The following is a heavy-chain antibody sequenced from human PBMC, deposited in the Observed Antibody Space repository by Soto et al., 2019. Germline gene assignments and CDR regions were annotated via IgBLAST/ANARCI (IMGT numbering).Heavy chain of an antibody. V-gene: IGHV3-7*05. J-gene: IGHJ4*02. CDR3: ARHYYDSSGYGDFDY. CDR1: GFTFSSYW. Sequence: EVQLVESGGGLVQPGGSPRLSCAASGFTFSSYWMSWVRQAPGKGLEWVANIKQDGSEKYYVDSVKGRFTISRDNAKNSLYLQMNSLRAEDTAVYYCARHYYDSSGYGDFDYWGQGTLVTVSS. D-gene: IGHD3-22*01. CDR2: IKQDGSEK.